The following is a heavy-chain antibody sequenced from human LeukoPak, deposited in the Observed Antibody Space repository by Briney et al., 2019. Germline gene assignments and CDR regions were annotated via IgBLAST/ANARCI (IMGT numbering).Heavy chain of an antibody. D-gene: IGHD3-22*01. CDR3: ARERRSVVITTDAFDI. J-gene: IGHJ3*02. CDR2: MSSSSSYI. Sequence: GGSLRLSCAASGFTFSSYSMNWVRQAPGKGLEWVSSMSSSSSYIYYADSVKGRFTISRDNAKNSLYLQMNSLRAQDTAVYYCARERRSVVITTDAFDIWGQGTMVTVSS. V-gene: IGHV3-21*01. CDR1: GFTFSSYS.